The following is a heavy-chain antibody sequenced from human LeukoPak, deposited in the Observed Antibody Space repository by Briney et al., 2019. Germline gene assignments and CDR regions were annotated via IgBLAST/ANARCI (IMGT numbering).Heavy chain of an antibody. CDR1: GFTFSDNY. CDR2: ISGNGRDI. D-gene: IGHD4-23*01. V-gene: IGHV3-11*04. J-gene: IGHJ6*03. CDR3: ARDLYDGNSIAHFYMDV. Sequence: PGGSLRLSCAASGFTFSDNYMTWVRQAPGRGLEWLSYISGNGRDIQYADSVKGRFTISRDNAKNSLYLQMNSLGAEDTAVYYCARDLYDGNSIAHFYMDVWGKGTTVTVSS.